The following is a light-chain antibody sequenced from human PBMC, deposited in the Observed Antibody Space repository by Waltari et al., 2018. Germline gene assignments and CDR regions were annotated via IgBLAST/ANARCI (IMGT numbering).Light chain of an antibody. CDR3: QHRRNWPLT. Sequence: EIVLTQSPVTLSLSPGERATLSCRASQPIFGYLAWYQQKPGQSPRLLIYDASNRAAGIPARFVGSGSGTEFTLTISSLEPEDSAVYYCQHRRNWPLTFGGGTKVEIK. CDR2: DAS. V-gene: IGKV3-11*01. CDR1: QPIFGY. J-gene: IGKJ4*01.